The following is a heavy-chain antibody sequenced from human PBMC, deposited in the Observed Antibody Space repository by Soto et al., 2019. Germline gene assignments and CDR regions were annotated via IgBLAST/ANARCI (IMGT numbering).Heavy chain of an antibody. Sequence: SETLSLTCTISCGSIISDYWSWIRQPPGKGLEWIGYIYYSGSTNYNPSLKSRVTISVDTSKNQFSLKLSSVTAADTAVYYCARHRGYGDYYYYGMDVWGQGTTVT. CDR1: CGSIISDY. CDR2: IYYSGST. V-gene: IGHV4-59*08. D-gene: IGHD5-12*01. CDR3: ARHRGYGDYYYYGMDV. J-gene: IGHJ6*02.